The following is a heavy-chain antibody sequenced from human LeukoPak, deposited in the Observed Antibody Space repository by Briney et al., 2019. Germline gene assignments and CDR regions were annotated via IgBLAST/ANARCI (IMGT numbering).Heavy chain of an antibody. Sequence: GGSLRLSCATSGFTFSSYSMIWVRQAPGKGLEWVSSISSSSNYIYYTDSVKGRFTISRDNAKNSLYLQMDSLRAEDTAVYYCARDRCASTSCPHYYGMDVWGQGTTVTASS. CDR2: ISSSSNYI. CDR3: ARDRCASTSCPHYYGMDV. V-gene: IGHV3-21*01. D-gene: IGHD2-2*01. J-gene: IGHJ6*02. CDR1: GFTFSSYS.